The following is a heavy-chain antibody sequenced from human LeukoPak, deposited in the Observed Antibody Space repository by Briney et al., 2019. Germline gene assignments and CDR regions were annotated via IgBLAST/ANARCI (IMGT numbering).Heavy chain of an antibody. D-gene: IGHD2-2*01. CDR3: ARGPAGPPEMD. V-gene: IGHV4-38-2*02. CDR2: IYHSGST. J-gene: IGHJ4*02. Sequence: SSETLSLTCTVSGYSISSGYYWGWIRQPPGKGLEWIGSIYHSGSTYYNPSLKSRVTISVDTSKSQFSLRLSSVTAADTAVYYCARGPAGPPEMDWGQGTLVTVSS. CDR1: GYSISSGYY.